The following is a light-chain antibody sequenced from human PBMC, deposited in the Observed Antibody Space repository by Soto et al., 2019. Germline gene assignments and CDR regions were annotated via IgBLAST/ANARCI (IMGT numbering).Light chain of an antibody. J-gene: IGLJ2*01. CDR1: SVDVEPYNY. CDR3: CSYVGTPL. Sequence: QSALTQPPSVSGSPGQSVTISCTGTSVDVEPYNYVSWYQQHPGRAPKPVIYDVNMRPSGVPNRFSGSKYGDTSSLTISGLHAEDEADYYCCSYVGTPLVGGGTKLTVL. V-gene: IGLV2-11*01. CDR2: DVN.